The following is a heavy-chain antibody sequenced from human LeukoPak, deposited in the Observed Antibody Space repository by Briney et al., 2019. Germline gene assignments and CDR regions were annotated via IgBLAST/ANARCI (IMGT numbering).Heavy chain of an antibody. D-gene: IGHD3-22*01. Sequence: ASVKVSCKASGYTFSSHGISWVRQAPGQGLEWMGWISAYNGNTHYAQKVQGRVTMTTDTSTSTADMELRSLRSDDTAVYYCARSYYYDSSGSHTLYYDYWGQGTLVTVSS. V-gene: IGHV1-18*01. CDR2: ISAYNGNT. CDR3: ARSYYYDSSGSHTLYYDY. CDR1: GYTFSSHG. J-gene: IGHJ4*02.